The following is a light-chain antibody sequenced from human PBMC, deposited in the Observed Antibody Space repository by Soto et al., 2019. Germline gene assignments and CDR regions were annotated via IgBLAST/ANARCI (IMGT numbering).Light chain of an antibody. CDR1: SSDVGGYKY. CDR3: SSFTTSSTPVL. J-gene: IGLJ3*02. V-gene: IGLV2-14*01. Sequence: QSALTQPASVSGSPGQSITISCTGTSSDVGGYKYVSWYQQRPGQAPKLIIYAVSDRPSGVSHRFSGSKSGNTASLTISGLQAEDEADYYCSSFTTSSTPVLFGGGTQLTVL. CDR2: AVS.